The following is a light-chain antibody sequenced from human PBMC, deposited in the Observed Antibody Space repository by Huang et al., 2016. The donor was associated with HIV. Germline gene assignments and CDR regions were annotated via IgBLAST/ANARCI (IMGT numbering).Light chain of an antibody. CDR2: GAF. Sequence: EIVMTQSPATLSVSPGERATLSCRASQSIGTNLAWYQQKRGQAPRPLIYGAFTRATGIPARVSGSGCGTEFTLTISSLQSEDFAIYYCQQYNDWRTFGQGTKVETK. J-gene: IGKJ1*01. CDR3: QQYNDWRT. V-gene: IGKV3-15*01. CDR1: QSIGTN.